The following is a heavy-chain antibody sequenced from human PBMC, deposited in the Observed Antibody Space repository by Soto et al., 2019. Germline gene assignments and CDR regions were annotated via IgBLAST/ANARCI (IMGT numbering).Heavy chain of an antibody. CDR3: ARTIAVAGLDY. D-gene: IGHD6-19*01. Sequence: PSETLSLTCAVSGGSISSYYLSGIRQPPGKGLEWIGYIYYSGSTNYNPSLKSRVTISVDTPKNQFSLKLSSVTAADTAVYYCARTIAVAGLDYWGQGTLVTVSS. V-gene: IGHV4-59*08. CDR1: GGSISSYY. CDR2: IYYSGST. J-gene: IGHJ4*02.